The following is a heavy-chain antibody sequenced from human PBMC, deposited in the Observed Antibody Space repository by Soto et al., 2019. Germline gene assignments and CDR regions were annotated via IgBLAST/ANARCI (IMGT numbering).Heavy chain of an antibody. CDR1: GGSFSGYY. J-gene: IGHJ4*02. CDR2: INHSGST. D-gene: IGHD2-15*01. Sequence: SETLSLTCAVYGGSFSGYYWSWIRQPPGKGLEWIGEINHSGSTNYNPSLKSRVTISVDTSKNQFSLKLSSVTAADTAVYYCARANIYCSGGRCHEAPFDYWGQGTLVTVSS. V-gene: IGHV4-34*01. CDR3: ARANIYCSGGRCHEAPFDY.